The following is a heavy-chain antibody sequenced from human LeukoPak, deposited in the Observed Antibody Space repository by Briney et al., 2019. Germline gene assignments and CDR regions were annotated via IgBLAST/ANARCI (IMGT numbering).Heavy chain of an antibody. J-gene: IGHJ4*02. CDR1: GGSISSYY. CDR2: IYYSGST. D-gene: IGHD6-13*01. V-gene: IGHV4-59*12. Sequence: PSETLSLTCTVSGGSISSYYWSWIRQPPGKGLEWIGYIYYSGSTNYNPSLKSRVTMSVDTSKNQFSLKLSSVTAADTAVYYCARGGSSSWYFPLDYWGQGTLVTVSS. CDR3: ARGGSSSWYFPLDY.